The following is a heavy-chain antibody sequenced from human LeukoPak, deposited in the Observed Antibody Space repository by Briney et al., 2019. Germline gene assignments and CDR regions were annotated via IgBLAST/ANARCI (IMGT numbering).Heavy chain of an antibody. V-gene: IGHV3-48*03. CDR1: GFIFSSHE. CDR3: VSPPYYFDTTNYYVGY. J-gene: IGHJ4*02. CDR2: IGSSGYTV. Sequence: GGSLRLSCAASGFIFSSHEINWVRQAPGKGLEWVSYIGSSGYTVNYADSVKGRFTISRDNTKNSLYLQMNSLRAEDTAVYYCVSPPYYFDTTNYYVGYWGQGTLVTVSS. D-gene: IGHD3-22*01.